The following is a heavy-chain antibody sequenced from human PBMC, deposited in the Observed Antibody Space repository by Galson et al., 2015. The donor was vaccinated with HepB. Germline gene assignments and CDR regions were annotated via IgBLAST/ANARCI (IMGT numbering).Heavy chain of an antibody. CDR1: GFTFSSYA. CDR2: ISFGGHIT. D-gene: IGHD4-11*01. V-gene: IGHV3-23*01. CDR3: AKMGHSNFENNFFDP. J-gene: IGHJ5*02. Sequence: SLRLSCAASGFTFSSYAMSWVRQAPGQGLECVSSISFGGHITYYADSVKGRFTISRDNSKNTLYLQINSLRAGDTALYYCAKMGHSNFENNFFDPWGQGTLVTVSS.